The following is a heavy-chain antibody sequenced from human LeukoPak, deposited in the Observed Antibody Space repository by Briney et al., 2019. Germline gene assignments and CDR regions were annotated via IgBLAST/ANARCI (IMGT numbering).Heavy chain of an antibody. CDR3: TKETTFYYDSSGYWGY. V-gene: IGHV3-23*01. CDR2: ISGSGSST. D-gene: IGHD3-22*01. Sequence: PGGSLRLSGVASGFTFSNYAMSWVRQAPGKGLEWVSAISGSGSSTYYADSVKGRFTISRDNSKNTVYLRMNSLRAEDTAVYNCTKETTFYYDSSGYWGYWGQGTLVTVSS. J-gene: IGHJ4*02. CDR1: GFTFSNYA.